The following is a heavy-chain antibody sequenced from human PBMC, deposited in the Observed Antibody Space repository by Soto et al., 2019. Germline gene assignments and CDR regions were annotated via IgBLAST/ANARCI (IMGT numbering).Heavy chain of an antibody. CDR1: GGSISSGGYY. Sequence: SETLSLTCTVSGGSISSGGYYWSWIRQHPGKGLEWIGYIYSSGSTYYNPSLKSRVTISVDTSTNQFSLKLNSVTAADTAVYYCAREDHTSGYYYLLDYWGQGTLVTVSS. V-gene: IGHV4-31*03. D-gene: IGHD3-22*01. J-gene: IGHJ4*02. CDR2: IYSSGST. CDR3: AREDHTSGYYYLLDY.